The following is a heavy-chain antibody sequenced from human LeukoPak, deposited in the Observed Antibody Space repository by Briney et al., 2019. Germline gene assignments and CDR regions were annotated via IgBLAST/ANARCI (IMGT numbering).Heavy chain of an antibody. CDR3: ARSGPLWFGELQFDY. CDR1: GFTFSSYA. Sequence: GGSLRLSCAASGFTFSSYAMHWVRQAPGKGLEYVSAISSNGGSTYYANSVKGRFTISRDNSKSTLYLQMGSLRAEDMAVYYCARSGPLWFGELQFDYWGQGTLVTVSS. J-gene: IGHJ4*02. D-gene: IGHD3-10*01. V-gene: IGHV3-64*01. CDR2: ISSNGGST.